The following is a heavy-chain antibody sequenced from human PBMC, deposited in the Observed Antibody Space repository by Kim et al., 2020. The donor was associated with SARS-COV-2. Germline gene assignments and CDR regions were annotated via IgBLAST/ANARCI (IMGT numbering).Heavy chain of an antibody. J-gene: IGHJ6*02. Sequence: ASVKVSCKASGYTFTSYAMHWVRQAPGQRLEWMGWINAGNGNTKYSQKFQGRVTITRDTSASTAYMELSSLRSEDTAVYYCARIGVTARSYYYGMDVWGQGTTVTVSS. CDR3: ARIGVTARSYYYGMDV. V-gene: IGHV1-3*01. CDR2: INAGNGNT. CDR1: GYTFTSYA. D-gene: IGHD4-4*01.